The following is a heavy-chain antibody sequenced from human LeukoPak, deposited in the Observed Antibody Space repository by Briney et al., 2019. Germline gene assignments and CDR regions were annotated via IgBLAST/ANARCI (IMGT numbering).Heavy chain of an antibody. CDR1: GGSISSGGYS. CDR2: IYHSGST. V-gene: IGHV4-30-2*01. CDR3: ARDRREQLGTYDY. J-gene: IGHJ4*02. Sequence: SQTLSLTCAVSGGSISSGGYSWSWIRQPPGKGLEWIGYIYHSGSTYYNPSLKSRVTISVDRSKNQFSLKLSSVTAADTAVYYCARDRREQLGTYDYWGQGTLVTVSS. D-gene: IGHD6-13*01.